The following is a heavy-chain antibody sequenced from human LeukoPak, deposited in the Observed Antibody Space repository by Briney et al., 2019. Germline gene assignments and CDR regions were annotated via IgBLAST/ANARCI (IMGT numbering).Heavy chain of an antibody. J-gene: IGHJ6*03. CDR3: ARDANVRDAYYYYMDV. V-gene: IGHV4-59*01. D-gene: IGHD2/OR15-2a*01. CDR1: GGSISSYY. CDR2: IYYSGST. Sequence: SETLSLTCTVSGGSISSYYWSWIRQPPGKGLEWIGYIYYSGSTNYNPSLKSRVTISVDTSKNQFSLKLSSVTAADTAVYYCARDANVRDAYYYYMDVWGKGTTVTVSS.